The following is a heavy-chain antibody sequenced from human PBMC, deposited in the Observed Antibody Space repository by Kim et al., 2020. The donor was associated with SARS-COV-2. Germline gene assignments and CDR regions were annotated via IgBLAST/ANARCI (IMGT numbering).Heavy chain of an antibody. D-gene: IGHD5-12*01. CDR3: AREWGTGEWLRTNYYGM. Sequence: GGSLRLSCAASGFTFSSYAMHWVRQAPGKGLEWVAVISYDGSNKYYADSVKGRFTISRDNSKNTLYLQMNSLRAEDTAVYYCAREWGTGEWLRTNYYGM. CDR2: ISYDGSNK. CDR1: GFTFSSYA. V-gene: IGHV3-30*04. J-gene: IGHJ6*01.